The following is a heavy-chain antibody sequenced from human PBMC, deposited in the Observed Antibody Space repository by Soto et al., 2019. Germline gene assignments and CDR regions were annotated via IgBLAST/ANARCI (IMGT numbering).Heavy chain of an antibody. Sequence: PGGSLRLSCAASGFTLSSYAMSWVRQAPGKGLEWVSAISGSGGSTYYADSVKGRFTISRDNSKNTLYLQMNSLRAEDTAVYYCAKGDRYCTNGVCYASYYYYGMDVWGQGTTVTVSS. J-gene: IGHJ6*02. CDR2: ISGSGGST. CDR3: AKGDRYCTNGVCYASYYYYGMDV. D-gene: IGHD2-8*01. V-gene: IGHV3-23*01. CDR1: GFTLSSYA.